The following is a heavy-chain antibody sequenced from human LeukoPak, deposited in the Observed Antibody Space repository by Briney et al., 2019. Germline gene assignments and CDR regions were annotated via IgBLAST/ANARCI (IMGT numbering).Heavy chain of an antibody. V-gene: IGHV1-18*04. J-gene: IGHJ4*02. CDR1: GYTFTSYG. D-gene: IGHD5-18*01. Sequence: GASVKVSCKASGYTFTSYGISWVRQAPGQGLEWMGWISAYNGNTNYAQKLQGRVTMTTDTSTSTAYMELRSLRSDDTAVYYCARDFPYSCGYTGDFDYWGQGTLVTVSS. CDR2: ISAYNGNT. CDR3: ARDFPYSCGYTGDFDY.